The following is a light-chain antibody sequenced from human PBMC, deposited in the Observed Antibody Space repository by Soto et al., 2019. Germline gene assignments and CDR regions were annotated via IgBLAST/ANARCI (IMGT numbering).Light chain of an antibody. CDR2: GAS. V-gene: IGKV3-20*01. CDR1: QSVSSSD. J-gene: IGKJ1*01. Sequence: EVVLTQSPGTLSLSPGERATLSCRASQSVSSSDLAWYQQKPGQAPRLLISGASGRATGIPDRFSASGSGTDFTLTISRLEPEDSAVYYCQEYGTSRTFGQGTKVDI. CDR3: QEYGTSRT.